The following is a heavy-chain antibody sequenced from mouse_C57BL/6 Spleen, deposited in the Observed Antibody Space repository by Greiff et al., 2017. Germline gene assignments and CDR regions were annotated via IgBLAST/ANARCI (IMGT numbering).Heavy chain of an antibody. J-gene: IGHJ4*01. V-gene: IGHV5-4*01. Sequence: EVQLVESGGGLVKPGGSLKLSCAASGFTFSSYAMSWVRQTPEKRLEWVATISDGGSYTYYPDNVKGRFTISRDNAKNNLYLQMSHLKSEDTAMYYCARKSNYYAMDYWGQGTSVTVSS. CDR2: ISDGGSYT. D-gene: IGHD2-5*01. CDR1: GFTFSSYA. CDR3: ARKSNYYAMDY.